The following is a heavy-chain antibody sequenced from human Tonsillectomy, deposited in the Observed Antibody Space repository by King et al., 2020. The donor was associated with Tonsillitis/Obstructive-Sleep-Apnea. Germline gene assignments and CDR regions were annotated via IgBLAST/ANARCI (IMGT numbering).Heavy chain of an antibody. CDR3: AREAWGSLDS. V-gene: IGHV3-7*03. CDR1: GFTFSSYW. Sequence: VQLVESVGGLVQPGGSLRLSCAASGFTFSSYWMSWVRQAPGKGLEWVANIKQDGTEKHYVDSVKGRFTISRDNAKNSLYLQMSSLRAEDTAVYYCAREAWGSLDSWGQGTLVTVSS. J-gene: IGHJ4*02. D-gene: IGHD3-16*01. CDR2: IKQDGTEK.